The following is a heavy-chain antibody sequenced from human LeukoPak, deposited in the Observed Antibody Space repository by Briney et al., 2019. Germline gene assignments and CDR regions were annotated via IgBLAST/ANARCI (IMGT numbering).Heavy chain of an antibody. V-gene: IGHV3-7*04. J-gene: IGHJ5*02. CDR2: IKYDGSDK. D-gene: IGHD2-2*01. CDR3: ARIAVEVTGRDRFDP. CDR1: GFTFSSHW. Sequence: GGSLRLSCAASGFTFSSHWMTWVRQAPGKGLEWVAHIKYDGSDKYYVDSVKGRFTVSRDNAKNSLYLQMNSLRAEDTAVYYCARIAVEVTGRDRFDPWGQGTLVTVSS.